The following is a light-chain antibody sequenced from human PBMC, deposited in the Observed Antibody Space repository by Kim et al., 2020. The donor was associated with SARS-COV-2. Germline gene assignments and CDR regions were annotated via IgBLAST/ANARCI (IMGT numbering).Light chain of an antibody. J-gene: IGLJ2*01. CDR1: DSNIGDNS. CDR3: AAWDDTLTGPV. CDR2: GNS. Sequence: QSVLTQPPSASGTPGRRVSMSCSGSDSNIGDNSVNWYRQFPGTAPELLIYGNSQRPSGVPDRFSGSRSGTSASLTITGLQSDDEADYYCAAWDDTLTGPVFGGGTQLTVL. V-gene: IGLV1-44*01.